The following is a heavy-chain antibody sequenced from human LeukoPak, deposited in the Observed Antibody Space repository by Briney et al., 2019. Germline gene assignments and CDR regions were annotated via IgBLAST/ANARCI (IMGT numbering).Heavy chain of an antibody. CDR1: GFTFSTYA. J-gene: IGHJ4*02. Sequence: GGSLRLSCAASGFTFSTYAMTWVRQAPGKGLEWVSGISGSGENTLYADSVKGRFTISRDNSKNTVFLQMNSLRAEDTAVYYCAKDRVCSGGSCFFDCWGQGTLVTVSS. CDR3: AKDRVCSGGSCFFDC. V-gene: IGHV3-23*01. D-gene: IGHD2-15*01. CDR2: ISGSGENT.